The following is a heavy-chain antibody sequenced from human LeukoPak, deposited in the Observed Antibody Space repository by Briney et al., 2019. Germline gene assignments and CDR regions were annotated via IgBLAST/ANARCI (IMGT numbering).Heavy chain of an antibody. V-gene: IGHV3-48*03. CDR1: GFTFSSYE. CDR2: ISGSGSTI. Sequence: GGSLRLSCAASGFTFSSYEMNWVRQAPGKGLEWISYISGSGSTIYYADSVKGRFTISRDNAKNSLYLQMNSLRAEDTAVYYCARDTSGWYKRFDYWGQGAWSPSPQ. CDR3: ARDTSGWYKRFDY. D-gene: IGHD6-19*01. J-gene: IGHJ4*02.